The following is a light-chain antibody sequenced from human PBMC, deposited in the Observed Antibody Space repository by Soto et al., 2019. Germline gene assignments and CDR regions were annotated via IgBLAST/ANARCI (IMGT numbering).Light chain of an antibody. V-gene: IGLV2-8*01. J-gene: IGLJ1*01. CDR1: SSDVGGYNS. CDR2: EVS. Sequence: QSALTQPPSASGSPGQSVTISCTGTSSDVGGYNSVSWYQHHPGKAPKLMICEVSKRPSGVPDRFSGSKSANTASLTVSGLQAEDEADYYCSSYAGSSNYVFGTGTQLTVL. CDR3: SSYAGSSNYV.